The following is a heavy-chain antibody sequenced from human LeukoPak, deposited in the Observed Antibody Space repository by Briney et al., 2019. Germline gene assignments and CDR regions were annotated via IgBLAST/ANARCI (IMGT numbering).Heavy chain of an antibody. CDR2: INPNSGGT. J-gene: IGHJ5*02. D-gene: IGHD2-8*01. V-gene: IGHV1-2*02. Sequence: GASVTVSCKASRYTFTGYYMHWVRQAPGQGLEWMGWINPNSGGTNYAQKFQGRVTMTRDTSISTAYMELSRLRSDDTAVYYCARGRRYCTNGVCFWFDPWGQGTLVTVSS. CDR1: RYTFTGYY. CDR3: ARGRRYCTNGVCFWFDP.